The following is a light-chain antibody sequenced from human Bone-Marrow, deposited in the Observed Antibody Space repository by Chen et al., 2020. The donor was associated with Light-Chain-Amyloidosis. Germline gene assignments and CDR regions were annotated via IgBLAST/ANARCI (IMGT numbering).Light chain of an antibody. Sequence: QSALTQPPSVSGSPGQSTTISCTGTSSDVGGDNHVSWYQQHPDKAPKLMIYEVTNRPSWVPDRVSGSKSDNTASLTISGLQTEDEADYFCSSYTITNTLVFGSGTRVTVL. CDR2: EVT. J-gene: IGLJ1*01. V-gene: IGLV2-14*01. CDR3: SSYTITNTLV. CDR1: SSDVGGDNH.